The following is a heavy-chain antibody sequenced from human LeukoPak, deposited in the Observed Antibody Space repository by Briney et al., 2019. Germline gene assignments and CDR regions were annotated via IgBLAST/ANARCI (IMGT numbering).Heavy chain of an antibody. Sequence: GGSLRLSCAASGFTFSSYAMHWVRQTPGKGLEWVAVISYDGSNKYYADSEKGRFTISRDNSKNTLYLQMNSLRAEDTAVYFCARYSSSSVYWGQGTLVTVSS. CDR3: ARYSSSSVY. J-gene: IGHJ4*02. V-gene: IGHV3-30-3*01. CDR2: ISYDGSNK. CDR1: GFTFSSYA. D-gene: IGHD6-6*01.